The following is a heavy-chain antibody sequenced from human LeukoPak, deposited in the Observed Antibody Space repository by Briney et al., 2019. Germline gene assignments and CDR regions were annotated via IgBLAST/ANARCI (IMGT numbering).Heavy chain of an antibody. Sequence: PSETLSLTCTVSGGSISSSSYYWGWIRQPPGKGLEWIGSIYYSGSTYYNPSPKSRVTISVDTSKNQFSLKLSSVTAADTAVYYCARVGYDFWSGYDYYYMDVWGKGTTVTVSS. CDR2: IYYSGST. CDR1: GGSISSSSYY. V-gene: IGHV4-39*07. D-gene: IGHD3-3*01. J-gene: IGHJ6*03. CDR3: ARVGYDFWSGYDYYYMDV.